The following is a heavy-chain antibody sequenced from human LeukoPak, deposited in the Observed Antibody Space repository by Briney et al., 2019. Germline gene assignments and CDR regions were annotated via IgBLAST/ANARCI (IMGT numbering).Heavy chain of an antibody. CDR3: ARGGGLDV. D-gene: IGHD3-16*01. Sequence: PGGSLRLSCTTSRITFSRYWMNWARQAPGKGLEWVASINHNGNVNYYVDSVKGRFTISRDNAKNSLYLQMSNLRAEDTAVYFCARGGGLDVWGQGATVTVSS. V-gene: IGHV3-7*03. CDR2: INHNGNVN. CDR1: RITFSRYW. J-gene: IGHJ6*02.